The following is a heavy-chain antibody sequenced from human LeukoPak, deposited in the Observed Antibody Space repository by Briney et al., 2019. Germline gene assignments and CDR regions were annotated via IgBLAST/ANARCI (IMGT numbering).Heavy chain of an antibody. CDR2: IYYSGST. V-gene: IGHV4-59*01. Sequence: SETLSLTCTVSGGSISSYYWSWIRQPPGKGLEWIGYIYYSGSTNYNPSLKSRVTISVDTSKNQFSLKLSSVTAADTAVYYCARDYYDSSGLNWFDPWGQGTLVTVST. CDR3: ARDYYDSSGLNWFDP. CDR1: GGSISSYY. J-gene: IGHJ5*02. D-gene: IGHD3-22*01.